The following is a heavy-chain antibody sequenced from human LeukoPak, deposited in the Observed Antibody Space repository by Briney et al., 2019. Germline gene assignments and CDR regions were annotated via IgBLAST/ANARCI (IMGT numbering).Heavy chain of an antibody. CDR3: AKRPSDYGDYVSYFDY. J-gene: IGHJ4*02. D-gene: IGHD4-17*01. V-gene: IGHV3-30*18. Sequence: GGSLRLSCAASGFSFISYGMHWVRQAPGKGLEWVGVISDDGRRKDYADSVKGRFTISRDNSKDTLYLQMNSLRAEDMAVYYCAKRPSDYGDYVSYFDYWGQGTLVTISS. CDR1: GFSFISYG. CDR2: ISDDGRRK.